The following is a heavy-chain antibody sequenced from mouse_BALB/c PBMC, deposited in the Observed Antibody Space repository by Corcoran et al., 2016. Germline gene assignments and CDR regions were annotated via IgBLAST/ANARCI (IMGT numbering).Heavy chain of an antibody. CDR3: ANWDWYFDV. V-gene: IGHV14-3*02. D-gene: IGHD4-1*01. J-gene: IGHJ1*01. CDR2: IDTANGNT. Sequence: EVQLQQSGAELVKPGASVQLSCTASAFNIKDTYMHWVKQRPEQSLEWIGRIDTANGNTKYDPKFQGKATITADTSSNTAYLQLSSLTSEDTAVYYCANWDWYFDVWGAGTTVTVSS. CDR1: AFNIKDTY.